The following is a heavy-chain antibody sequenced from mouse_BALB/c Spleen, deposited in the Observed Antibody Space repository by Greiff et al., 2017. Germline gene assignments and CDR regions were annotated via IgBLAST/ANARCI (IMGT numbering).Heavy chain of an antibody. CDR1: GYTFTSYW. J-gene: IGHJ4*01. Sequence: VQLQESGAELAKPGASVKMSCKASGYTFTSYWMHWVKQRPGQGLEWIGYINPSTGYTEYNQKFKDKATLTADKSSSTAYMQLSSLTSEDSAVYYCARGGHYYAMDYWGQGTSVTVSS. V-gene: IGHV1-7*01. CDR2: INPSTGYT. CDR3: ARGGHYYAMDY.